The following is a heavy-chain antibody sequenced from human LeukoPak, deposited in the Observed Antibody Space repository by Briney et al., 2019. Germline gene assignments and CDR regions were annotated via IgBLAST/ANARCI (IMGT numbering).Heavy chain of an antibody. CDR1: GFTFGDYA. CDR3: TREKSGYCSGGSCHTFDY. J-gene: IGHJ4*02. V-gene: IGHV3-49*03. CDR2: IRSKAYGGTT. Sequence: GGSLRLSCTASGFTFGDYAMSWFRQAPGKGLEWVGFIRSKAYGGTTEYAASVKGRFTISRDDSKSIAYLQMNSLKTEDTAVYYCTREKSGYCSGGSCHTFDYWGQGTLVTVSS. D-gene: IGHD2-15*01.